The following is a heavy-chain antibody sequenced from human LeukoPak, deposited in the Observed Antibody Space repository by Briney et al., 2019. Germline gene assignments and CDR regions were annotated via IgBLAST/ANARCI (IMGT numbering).Heavy chain of an antibody. J-gene: IGHJ4*02. CDR3: AKDDRGGWSGHFAS. CDR1: GFSFSNFG. D-gene: IGHD6-19*01. Sequence: PGGSLRLSCAAAGFSFSNFGMHWVRQAPGKGLEWVAVIWRDGSAEFYVDSVKGRFKISRDDSKNTLYLQMNSLKVEDTALYYCAKDDRGGWSGHFASWGQGTLVTVSS. CDR2: IWRDGSAE. V-gene: IGHV3-33*06.